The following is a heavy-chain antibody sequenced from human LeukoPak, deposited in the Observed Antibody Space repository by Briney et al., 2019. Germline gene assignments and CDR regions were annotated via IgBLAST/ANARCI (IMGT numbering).Heavy chain of an antibody. J-gene: IGHJ4*02. CDR3: ARGRGFVGHFDF. CDR1: GGAFSSNT. Sequence: ASVKVSCKVSGGAFSSNTFSWVRQAPGQGPEWMGRIIPILGTAENAEKFQGRVTITADRSTSTVYMELRSLRSEDTAFYYCARGRGFVGHFDFWGQGTLVTVS. V-gene: IGHV1-69*08. D-gene: IGHD2-15*01. CDR2: IIPILGTA.